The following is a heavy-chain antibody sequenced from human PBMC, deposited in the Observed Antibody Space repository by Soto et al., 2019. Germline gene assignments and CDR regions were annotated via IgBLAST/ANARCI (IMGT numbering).Heavy chain of an antibody. J-gene: IGHJ6*02. Sequence: PGESLKISCKGVGYSFTDFWITWVRQVPGKGLEWMGKIDPPDSYTNYSPSFQGHVTMSVDKSINTAYLQWSSLKASDTAIYYCARRGYHVSLGYYYAMDVWGQGTTVTVSS. CDR1: GYSFTDFW. D-gene: IGHD2-15*01. CDR2: IDPPDSYT. CDR3: ARRGYHVSLGYYYAMDV. V-gene: IGHV5-10-1*01.